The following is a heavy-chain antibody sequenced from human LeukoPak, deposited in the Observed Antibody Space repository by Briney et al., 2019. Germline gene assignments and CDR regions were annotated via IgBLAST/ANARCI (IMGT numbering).Heavy chain of an antibody. D-gene: IGHD6-6*01. CDR3: ARGPSIAARSDSFDI. Sequence: GGSLRLSCAASEFTFTSYELNWVRQAPGKGLEWVSYISSSGNTISYADSVKGRFTISRDNAKNSLYLQVISLRAEDTAVYYCARGPSIAARSDSFDIWGQGTMVTVSS. J-gene: IGHJ3*02. CDR1: EFTFTSYE. CDR2: ISSSGNTI. V-gene: IGHV3-48*03.